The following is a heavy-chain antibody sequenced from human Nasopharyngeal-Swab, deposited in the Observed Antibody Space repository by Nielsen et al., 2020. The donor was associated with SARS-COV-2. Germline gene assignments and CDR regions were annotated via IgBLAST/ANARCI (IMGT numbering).Heavy chain of an antibody. V-gene: IGHV3-73*01. CDR2: IRSKANSYAT. CDR3: TSLSITIFGVVIY. J-gene: IGHJ4*02. D-gene: IGHD3-3*01. CDR1: GFTFSGSA. Sequence: GESLKISCAASGFTFSGSAMHWVRQASGKGLEWVGRIRSKANSYATAYAASVKGRFTISRDDSKNTAYLQMNSLKTEDTAVYYCTSLSITIFGVVIYWGQGTLVTVSS.